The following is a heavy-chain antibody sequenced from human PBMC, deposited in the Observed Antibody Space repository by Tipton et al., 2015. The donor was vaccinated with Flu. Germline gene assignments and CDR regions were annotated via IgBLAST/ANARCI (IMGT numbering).Heavy chain of an antibody. CDR1: GGSISSYY. Sequence: TLSLTCTVSGGSISSYYWSWIRQPAGKGLEWIGRIHTSGTTNYNPSLKSRVTMSVDTSENQVSLKVSSVTAADTAVYYCARGYSATYGKLDHWGRGTLVTVSS. CDR2: IHTSGTT. J-gene: IGHJ4*02. CDR3: ARGYSATYGKLDH. V-gene: IGHV4-4*07. D-gene: IGHD1-26*01.